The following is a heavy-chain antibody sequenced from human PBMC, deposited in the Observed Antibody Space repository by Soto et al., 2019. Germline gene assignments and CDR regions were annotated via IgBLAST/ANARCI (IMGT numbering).Heavy chain of an antibody. CDR3: GRAYNDLCSGHFDY. CDR1: GFTFSDYS. V-gene: IGHV3-48*01. Sequence: GGSLRLSCAASGFTFSDYSMNWVRPAPGRGLEWVSYISSSSFTIHYADSVEGRFAISRDNAKNSLYLQMNSLRAEDTAVYYFGRAYNDLCSGHFDYWRQGA. CDR2: ISSSSFTI. J-gene: IGHJ4*02. D-gene: IGHD3-3*01.